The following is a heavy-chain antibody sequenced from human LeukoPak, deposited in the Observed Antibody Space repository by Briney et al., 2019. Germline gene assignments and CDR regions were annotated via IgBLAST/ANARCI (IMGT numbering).Heavy chain of an antibody. D-gene: IGHD3-22*01. J-gene: IGHJ6*02. V-gene: IGHV3-66*01. CDR1: GFPVSDNY. CDR3: VRDSSDVGPDYYGMDV. CDR2: IYSSGSS. Sequence: PGGSLRLSCAAPGFPVSDNYMSWVRQTPGKGLEWVSLIYSSGSSYYADSVKGRFTISRDNSKNTVYLQMNSLRADDTAVYYCVRDSSDVGPDYYGMDVWGQGTTVTVSS.